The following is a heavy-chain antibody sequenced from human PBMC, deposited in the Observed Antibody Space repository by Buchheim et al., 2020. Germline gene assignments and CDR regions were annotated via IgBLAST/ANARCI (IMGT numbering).Heavy chain of an antibody. V-gene: IGHV4-39*01. J-gene: IGHJ1*01. D-gene: IGHD5/OR15-5a*01. CDR1: GGSINSSDYY. Sequence: QLQLQESGPGLVKPSETLSLTCSVFGGSINSSDYYGGWIRQPPGKGLEWIGNRFYSGSTFYKSSLRSRVTISVDTSKNQFFLKLSSVTAADTAIYYCAMSDEHWGQGTL. CDR2: RFYSGST. CDR3: AMSDEH.